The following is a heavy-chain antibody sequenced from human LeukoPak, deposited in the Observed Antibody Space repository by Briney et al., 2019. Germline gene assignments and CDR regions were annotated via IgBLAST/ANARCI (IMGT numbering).Heavy chain of an antibody. CDR1: GYTFTAYN. CDR3: ARGGGTAHFDY. V-gene: IGHV1-2*02. Sequence: ASVKVSCKASGYTFTAYNFHWVRQAPGQGLEWMGWISPNSGGTNYAQKFQGRVTMTRDTSISTAYMELRSRRSDDTAVYYCARGGGTAHFDYWGQGTLVTVSS. CDR2: ISPNSGGT. J-gene: IGHJ4*02. D-gene: IGHD2-15*01.